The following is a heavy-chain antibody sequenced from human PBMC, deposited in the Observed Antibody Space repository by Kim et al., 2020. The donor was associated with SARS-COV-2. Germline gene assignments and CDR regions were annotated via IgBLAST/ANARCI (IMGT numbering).Heavy chain of an antibody. Sequence: YAQKFQGRVTITADESTRTAYMELSSMRSEDTAVYYCARGDTKSQSYFDYWGQGTLVTVSS. J-gene: IGHJ4*02. D-gene: IGHD5-18*01. V-gene: IGHV1-69*01. CDR3: ARGDTKSQSYFDY.